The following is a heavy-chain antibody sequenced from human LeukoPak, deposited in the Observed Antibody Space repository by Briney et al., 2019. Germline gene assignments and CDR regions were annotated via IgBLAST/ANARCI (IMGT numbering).Heavy chain of an antibody. V-gene: IGHV1-18*01. CDR2: ISAYNGNT. D-gene: IGHD2-2*01. CDR3: ARTDFIVVVPAAISH. Sequence: ASVKVSCTASGYTFTTYTMNWVRQAPGQGLEWMGWISAYNGNTNYAQKLQGRVTMTTDTSTSTAYMELRSLRSDDTAVYYCARTDFIVVVPAAISHWGQGTLVTVSS. CDR1: GYTFTTYT. J-gene: IGHJ4*02.